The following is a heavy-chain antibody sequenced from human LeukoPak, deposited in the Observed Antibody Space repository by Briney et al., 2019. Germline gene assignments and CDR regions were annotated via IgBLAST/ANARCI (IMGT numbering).Heavy chain of an antibody. CDR2: IYTSGST. CDR1: GGSISSYY. V-gene: IGHV4-4*07. CDR3: ARGGIAVAGSDGWLDP. D-gene: IGHD6-19*01. Sequence: SETLSLTCTVSGGSISSYYWSWIRQPAGKGLEWIGRIYTSGSTNYNPSLKSRVTMSVDTSKNQFSLKLSSVTAADTAVYYCARGGIAVAGSDGWLDPWGQGTLVIVSA. J-gene: IGHJ5*02.